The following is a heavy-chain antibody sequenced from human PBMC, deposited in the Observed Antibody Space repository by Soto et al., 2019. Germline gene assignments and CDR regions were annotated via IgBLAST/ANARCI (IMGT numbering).Heavy chain of an antibody. Sequence: QVQLVESGGGVVQPGRSLRLSCAASGFTFSSYAMHWVRQAPGTGLQWVAVISYDGSNKYYADSVKGRFTISRDNSKNTLYLQMNSLRAEDTAVYYCARSMIVVVTTGVDYWGQGTLVTVSS. CDR3: ARSMIVVVTTGVDY. CDR1: GFTFSSYA. V-gene: IGHV3-30-3*01. CDR2: ISYDGSNK. J-gene: IGHJ4*02. D-gene: IGHD3-22*01.